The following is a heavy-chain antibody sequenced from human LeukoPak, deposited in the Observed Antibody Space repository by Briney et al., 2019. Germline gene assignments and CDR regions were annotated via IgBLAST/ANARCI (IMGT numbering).Heavy chain of an antibody. V-gene: IGHV4-39*07. Sequence: SETLSLTCTVSGGSISSSSYYWGWIRQPPGKGLEWIGSIYYSGSTYYNPSLKSRVTISVDTSKNQFSLKLSSVTAADTAVYYCARDRELGYWGQGTLVTVSS. D-gene: IGHD3-10*01. CDR3: ARDRELGY. J-gene: IGHJ4*02. CDR1: GGSISSSSYY. CDR2: IYYSGST.